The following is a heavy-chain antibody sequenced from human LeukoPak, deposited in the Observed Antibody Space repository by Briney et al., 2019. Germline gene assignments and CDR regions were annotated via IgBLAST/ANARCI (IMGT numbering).Heavy chain of an antibody. Sequence: ASVKVSCKASGYTFFTYGVLWVRQAPGQGLEWMGWISPYNGEAKYAQALQGRVTITTDTSTSTAFMELRSLRSDDTAVYYCARGDGGHGVDFDYWGHGTLVTVSS. V-gene: IGHV1-18*01. J-gene: IGHJ4*01. D-gene: IGHD2-21*01. CDR2: ISPYNGEA. CDR3: ARGDGGHGVDFDY. CDR1: GYTFFTYG.